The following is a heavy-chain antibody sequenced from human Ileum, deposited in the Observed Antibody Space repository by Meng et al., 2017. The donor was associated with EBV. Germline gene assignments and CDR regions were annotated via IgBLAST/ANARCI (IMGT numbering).Heavy chain of an antibody. J-gene: IGHJ4*02. CDR2: ISAYNGNT. Sequence: QVHMVKCGAEVKKPGDSVKVSCKASGYTFSNYGISWLRQAPGQGLEWMGWISAYNGNTNYAQNLQGRVTMTTDTSTGTAYMEVRSLRSDDTAVYYCARAGNGGSYYFTYWGQGTLVTVSS. V-gene: IGHV1-18*01. D-gene: IGHD1-26*01. CDR3: ARAGNGGSYYFTY. CDR1: GYTFSNYG.